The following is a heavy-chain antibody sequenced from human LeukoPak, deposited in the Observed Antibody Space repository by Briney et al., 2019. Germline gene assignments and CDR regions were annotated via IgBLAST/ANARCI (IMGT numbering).Heavy chain of an antibody. CDR2: ISAYNGDT. D-gene: IGHD2-15*01. CDR3: AREGSYDY. Sequence: GASVKVSCKASGGTFSSYAISWVRQAPGQGLEWMGWISAYNGDTNYAQKLQGRVALTTDTSTSTAYMELRSLRSDDTAVYYCAREGSYDYWGQGTLVTVSS. CDR1: GGTFSSYA. V-gene: IGHV1-18*01. J-gene: IGHJ4*02.